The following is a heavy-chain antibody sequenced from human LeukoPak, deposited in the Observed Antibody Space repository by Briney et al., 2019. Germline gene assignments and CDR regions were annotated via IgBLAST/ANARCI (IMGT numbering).Heavy chain of an antibody. J-gene: IGHJ6*02. V-gene: IGHV1-18*01. Sequence: GASVTVSCKASGYTFTSYGISWVRQAPGQGLDWMGWISPYNGNTNYAQKLQGRVTMTTDTSTSTAYMELRSLRSDDTAVYYCARAPRGYSGYDYPFGGMDVWGQGTTVTVSS. D-gene: IGHD5-12*01. CDR1: GYTFTSYG. CDR3: ARAPRGYSGYDYPFGGMDV. CDR2: ISPYNGNT.